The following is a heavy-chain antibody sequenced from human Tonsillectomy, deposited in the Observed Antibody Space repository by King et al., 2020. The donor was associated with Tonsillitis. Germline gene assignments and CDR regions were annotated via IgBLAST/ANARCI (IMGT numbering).Heavy chain of an antibody. V-gene: IGHV1-46*01. J-gene: IGHJ3*02. CDR1: GYTFTDYF. D-gene: IGHD3-10*01. Sequence: VQLVQSGAEVKKPGASVKVSCKASGYTFTDYFIHWVRQAPGQGLEWMGIIHPDGGRTRYAQKFQGRVTMTTDTSTSTVYMEVSSLKSPDTAVYYCARDSADDSFDIWGQGTMVIVSS. CDR2: IHPDGGRT. CDR3: ARDSADDSFDI.